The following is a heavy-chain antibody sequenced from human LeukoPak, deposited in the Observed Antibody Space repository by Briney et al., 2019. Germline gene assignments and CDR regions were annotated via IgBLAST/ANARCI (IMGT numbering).Heavy chain of an antibody. D-gene: IGHD5-12*01. Sequence: PSETLSLTCAVYGGSFSGYYWSWIRQPPGKGLEWIGDIIHSGSTNYNPSLKSRVTISVDTSKNQFSLQLTSATAADTAVYYCARGGDDYYYYYMDVWGKGTTVTVSS. CDR3: ARGGDDYYYYYMDV. V-gene: IGHV4-34*12. CDR1: GGSFSGYY. J-gene: IGHJ6*03. CDR2: IIHSGST.